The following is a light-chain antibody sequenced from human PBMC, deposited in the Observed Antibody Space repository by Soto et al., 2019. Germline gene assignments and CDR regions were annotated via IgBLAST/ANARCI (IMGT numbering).Light chain of an antibody. J-gene: IGKJ2*01. CDR3: QQYNNWPRT. CDR2: GAS. V-gene: IGKV3-15*01. CDR1: QSISAS. Sequence: EVVMTQSPATLSVSPGERATLSCRASQSISASLAWYQQKPGQAPRLIIYGASTRAIGIPARFSASESGTEFTLTVSSLQSEDFAVYYCQQYNNWPRTFGQGTKLEIK.